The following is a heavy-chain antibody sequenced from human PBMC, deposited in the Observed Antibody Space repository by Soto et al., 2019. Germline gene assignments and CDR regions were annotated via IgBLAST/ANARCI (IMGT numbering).Heavy chain of an antibody. V-gene: IGHV1-3*01. D-gene: IGHD1-7*01. CDR1: GYTFTSYA. J-gene: IGHJ6*01. Sequence: ASVKVSCKASGYTFTSYAMHWVRQAPGQKHGRMGWINAGHGNTKYSQKSQGRDTITRDTSASTAYMELSSLRSADTAVYYCASERGEELAAAFYYNYGMDVWGRGTTGTVSS. CDR3: ASERGEELAAAFYYNYGMDV. CDR2: INAGHGNT.